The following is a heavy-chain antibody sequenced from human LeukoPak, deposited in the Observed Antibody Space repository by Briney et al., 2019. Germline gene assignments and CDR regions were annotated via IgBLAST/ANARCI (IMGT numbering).Heavy chain of an antibody. J-gene: IGHJ6*02. V-gene: IGHV3-33*01. CDR2: IWYDGSNK. D-gene: IGHD2-2*02. CDR3: ARDLYCSSTSCHTGLYYYYYYGMDV. Sequence: GRSPRLSCAASGFTFSSYGMHWVRQAPGKGLEWVAVIWYDGSNKYYADSVKGRFTISRDNSKNTLYLQMNSLRAEDTAVYYCARDLYCSSTSCHTGLYYYYYYGMDVWGQGTTVTVSS. CDR1: GFTFSSYG.